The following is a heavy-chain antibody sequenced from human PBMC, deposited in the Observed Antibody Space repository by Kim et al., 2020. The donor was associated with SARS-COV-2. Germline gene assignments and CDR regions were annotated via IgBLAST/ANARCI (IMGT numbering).Heavy chain of an antibody. D-gene: IGHD1-26*01. CDR1: GFTLRRYW. CDR3: ARDVAGQDGT. V-gene: IGHV3-74*01. J-gene: IGHJ4*02. Sequence: GGSLRLSCVASGFTLRRYWMHWVRQAPGQGLVWVSRINEGGSITNYADSVKGRFTISRDNTKNTLYLQMDSLRAEDTAVYYCARDVAGQDGTWGQGTLV. CDR2: INEGGSIT.